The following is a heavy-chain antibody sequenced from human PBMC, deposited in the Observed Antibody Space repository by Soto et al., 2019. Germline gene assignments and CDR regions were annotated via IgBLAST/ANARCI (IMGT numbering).Heavy chain of an antibody. V-gene: IGHV3-48*03. CDR3: AREGIIGQWLLYFDY. D-gene: IGHD6-19*01. CDR1: GFTFSSYE. CDR2: ISSSGSTI. Sequence: VQLVESGGGLVQPGGSLRLSCAASGFTFSSYEMNWVRQAPGKGLEWVSYISSSGSTIYYADSVKGRFTISRDNAKNSLYLQMNSLRAEDTAVYYCAREGIIGQWLLYFDYWGQGTLVTVSS. J-gene: IGHJ4*02.